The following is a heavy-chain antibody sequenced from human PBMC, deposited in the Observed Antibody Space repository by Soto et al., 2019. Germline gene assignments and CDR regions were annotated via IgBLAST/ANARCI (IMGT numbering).Heavy chain of an antibody. CDR1: GGSISRSGYY. CDR2: ISYSGSA. Sequence: QVQLQESGPGLVKPSETLSLTCTVSGGSISRSGYYWGWIRQPPGKGVEWIGSISYSGSAYYNPSLQSRVTISADTSKNQFSLKMTSLTAADTSVYCWARQGPHLVVVISLLFDYWGQGTLVTVSS. CDR3: ARQGPHLVVVISLLFDY. V-gene: IGHV4-39*01. J-gene: IGHJ4*02. D-gene: IGHD3-22*01.